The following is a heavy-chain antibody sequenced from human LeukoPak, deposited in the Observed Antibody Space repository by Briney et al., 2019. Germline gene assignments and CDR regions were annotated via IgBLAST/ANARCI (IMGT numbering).Heavy chain of an antibody. J-gene: IGHJ4*02. CDR3: ARDGADIVVVVAAYFDY. V-gene: IGHV3-30*19. CDR1: GFTFSSYS. D-gene: IGHD2-15*01. Sequence: GGSLRLSCAASGFTFSSYSMNWVRQAPGKGLEWVAVISYGGSNKYYADSVKGRFTISRDNSKNTLYLQMNSLRAEDTAVYYCARDGADIVVVVAAYFDYWGQGSLVTVSS. CDR2: ISYGGSNK.